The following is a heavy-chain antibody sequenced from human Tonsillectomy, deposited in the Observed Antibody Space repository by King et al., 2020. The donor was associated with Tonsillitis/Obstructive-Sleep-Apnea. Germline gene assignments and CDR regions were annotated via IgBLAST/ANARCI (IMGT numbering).Heavy chain of an antibody. Sequence: QLQESGPGLVKPSETLSLTCTVSGGSISSHSWSWIRQPPGKGLEWIGYIYYSGSTNYDPSLRSRVTISVDTSKNHFSLKLSSVTAADTAVYYWARDMVLEAGGDAFDIWGQGTMVTVSS. D-gene: IGHD2-8*01. CDR2: IYYSGST. CDR1: GGSISSHS. V-gene: IGHV4-59*11. J-gene: IGHJ3*02. CDR3: ARDMVLEAGGDAFDI.